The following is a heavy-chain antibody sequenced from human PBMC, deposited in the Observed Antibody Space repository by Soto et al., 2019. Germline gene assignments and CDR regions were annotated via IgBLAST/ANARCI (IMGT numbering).Heavy chain of an antibody. V-gene: IGHV3-23*01. J-gene: IGHJ5*02. Sequence: GGSLRLSCAASGFIFENFGMSWVRQAPGKGLEWISSISGSGFKKYYADSVKGRFTISRDNSKSTVYLELNNLSAEDTAVYHCAKNQGVELVPLATVDWFDPWGQGSVVTVS. CDR1: GFIFENFG. D-gene: IGHD1-26*01. CDR3: AKNQGVELVPLATVDWFDP. CDR2: ISGSGFKK.